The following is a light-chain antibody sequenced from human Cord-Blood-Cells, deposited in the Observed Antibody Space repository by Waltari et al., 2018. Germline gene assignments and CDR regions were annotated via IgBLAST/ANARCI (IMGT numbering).Light chain of an antibody. J-gene: IGLJ1*01. CDR1: SSDVGGYNY. CDR3: SSYTSSSTLYV. V-gene: IGLV2-14*01. Sequence: QSDLTQPVSVTGSPGQSISISCTGTSSDVGGYNYVSRYQQHPGKAPKLMIYDVSNRPSGVSNRFSGSKSGNTASLTISGLQAEDEADYYCSSYTSSSTLYVFGTGTKVTVL. CDR2: DVS.